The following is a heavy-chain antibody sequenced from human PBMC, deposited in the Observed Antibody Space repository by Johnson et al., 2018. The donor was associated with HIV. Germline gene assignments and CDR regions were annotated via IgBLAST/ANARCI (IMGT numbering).Heavy chain of an antibody. CDR3: ARQHSYESSGQGGGLDI. J-gene: IGHJ3*02. CDR1: GFTFDDYD. V-gene: IGHV3-20*04. Sequence: VQLVESGGSVVRPGGSLRLSCVGSGFTFDDYDMTWVRQSPGKGLEWVSGINWNGGRTGYADSVKGRFTISRENAKNSLSLHMNKLGVEDTALYYCARQHSYESSGQGGGLDIWGQGTMVTVSS. CDR2: INWNGGRT. D-gene: IGHD3-22*01.